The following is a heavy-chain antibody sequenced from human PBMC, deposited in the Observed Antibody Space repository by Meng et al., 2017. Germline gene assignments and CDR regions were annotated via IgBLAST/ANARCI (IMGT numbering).Heavy chain of an antibody. V-gene: IGHV1-8*03. Sequence: QVQLWQAGAEVKKPGASVKGSCKASGYTFTSYDINWVRQATGQGLEWMGWMNPNSGDTGYAQKFQGRVTITRNTSISTAYMELSSLRSEDTAVYYCARGYYGSGLFDPWGQGTLVTVSS. J-gene: IGHJ5*02. D-gene: IGHD3-10*01. CDR1: GYTFTSYD. CDR2: MNPNSGDT. CDR3: ARGYYGSGLFDP.